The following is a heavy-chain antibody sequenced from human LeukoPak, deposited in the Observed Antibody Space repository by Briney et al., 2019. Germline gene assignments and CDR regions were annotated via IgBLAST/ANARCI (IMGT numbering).Heavy chain of an antibody. D-gene: IGHD5-24*01. Sequence: GASVKVSCKASGYTFTSYGISWVRQAPGQGLEWMGWISAYNGNTNYAQKLQGRVTMTTDTSTSAAYMELSSLRSEDTAVYYCARGPMATIEFDYWGQGTLVTVSS. CDR3: ARGPMATIEFDY. CDR2: ISAYNGNT. J-gene: IGHJ4*02. V-gene: IGHV1-18*01. CDR1: GYTFTSYG.